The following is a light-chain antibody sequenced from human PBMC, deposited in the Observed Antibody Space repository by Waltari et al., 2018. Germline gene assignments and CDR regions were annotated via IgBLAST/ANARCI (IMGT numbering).Light chain of an antibody. Sequence: ELVLTQSPYFQSVTPTEKVTITCLASQNIGDRLHWYQQKPGQSPNLLIKYASQSFSGVPSRFSGSGSGTDFTLTINSLEPEDAATYYCHHSSGLPYTFGQGTKLEIK. CDR1: QNIGDR. V-gene: IGKV6-21*01. CDR3: HHSSGLPYT. J-gene: IGKJ2*01. CDR2: YAS.